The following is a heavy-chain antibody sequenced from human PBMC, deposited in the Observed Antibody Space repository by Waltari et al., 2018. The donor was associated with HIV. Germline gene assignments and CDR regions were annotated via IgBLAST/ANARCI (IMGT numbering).Heavy chain of an antibody. CDR3: ASGYGGRNFDF. Sequence: QVKLVESGGGVVQPGKSGRLSGAASGLTFSNYGMHWVRQAPGKGLEWVAIIWYDGRNKFYADSVKGRFTISRDNSRNTVYLQMDSVRVDDTAVYYCASGYGGRNFDFWGPGTPVSVSS. D-gene: IGHD5-18*01. V-gene: IGHV3-33*01. J-gene: IGHJ4*02. CDR1: GLTFSNYG. CDR2: IWYDGRNK.